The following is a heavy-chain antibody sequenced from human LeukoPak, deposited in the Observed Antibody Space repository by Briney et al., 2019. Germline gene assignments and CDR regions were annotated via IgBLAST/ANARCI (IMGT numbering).Heavy chain of an antibody. Sequence: KPSETLSLTCTVSGGSISSYYWSWIRQPPGKGLEWIGYIYYSGSTNYNPSLKRRVTISVDTSKNQFSLKLSSVTAADTAVYYCARGSIQLWAQYYYYYMDVWGKGTTVTVSS. CDR3: ARGSIQLWAQYYYYYMDV. V-gene: IGHV4-59*01. CDR1: GGSISSYY. CDR2: IYYSGST. J-gene: IGHJ6*03. D-gene: IGHD5-18*01.